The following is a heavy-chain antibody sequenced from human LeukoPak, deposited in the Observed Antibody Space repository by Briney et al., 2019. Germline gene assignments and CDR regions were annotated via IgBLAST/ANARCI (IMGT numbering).Heavy chain of an antibody. CDR2: IYYSGST. CDR1: GGSISSYY. D-gene: IGHD3-10*01. CDR3: ARVQSYSNWFDP. J-gene: IGHJ5*02. Sequence: SETLSLTCTVSGGSISSYYWSWIRQPPGKGLEWIGYIYYSGSTNYNPSLKSRATISVDTSKNQFSLKLSSVTAADTAVYYCARVQSYSNWFDPWGQGTLVTVSS. V-gene: IGHV4-59*01.